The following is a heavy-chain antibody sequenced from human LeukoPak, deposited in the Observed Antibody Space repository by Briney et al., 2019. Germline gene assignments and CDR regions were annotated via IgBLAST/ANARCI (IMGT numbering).Heavy chain of an antibody. CDR1: GGTFSSYA. D-gene: IGHD3-10*01. CDR2: IIPILGIA. CDR3: ARSSGRYYYLDY. V-gene: IGHV1-69*04. Sequence: SVKLSCRASGGTFSSYAISWVRQAPGQGLEWMGRIIPILGIANYAQKFQGRVTITTDKSTSTAYMELSSLRSEDTAVYYCARSSGRYYYLDYWGQGTMVTVSS. J-gene: IGHJ4*02.